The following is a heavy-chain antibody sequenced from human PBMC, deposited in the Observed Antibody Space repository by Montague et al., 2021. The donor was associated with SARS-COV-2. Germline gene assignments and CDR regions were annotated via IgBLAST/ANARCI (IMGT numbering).Heavy chain of an antibody. J-gene: IGHJ5*02. CDR1: GGSISSGSYY. CDR3: ARAGGFYDYWSGYSSSAGFFDP. V-gene: IGHV4-61*02. Sequence: TLSLTCTVSGGSISSGSYYWSWIRQPAGKGLEWIGRIYTSGSTNYNPSLKSRVTISVDTSKNQFSLRLNSVTTADTAVYFCARAGGFYDYWSGYSSSAGFFDPWGQGILVTVSS. D-gene: IGHD3-3*01. CDR2: IYTSGST.